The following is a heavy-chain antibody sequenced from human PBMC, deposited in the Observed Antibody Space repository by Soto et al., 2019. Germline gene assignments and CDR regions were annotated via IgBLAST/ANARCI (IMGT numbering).Heavy chain of an antibody. CDR2: IKSKTDGGTT. J-gene: IGHJ4*02. V-gene: IGHV3-15*01. CDR3: TTDWVSVSSPYFAY. D-gene: IGHD1-26*01. Sequence: EVQLVESGGGLVKPGGSLRLSCAASGFTFSNAWMGWVRQAPGKGLEWVGRIKSKTDGGTTDYAAPVKGRFTISRDDSKNTLYLQMNSLKTEDTAVYYCTTDWVSVSSPYFAYWGQGTLVTVSS. CDR1: GFTFSNAW.